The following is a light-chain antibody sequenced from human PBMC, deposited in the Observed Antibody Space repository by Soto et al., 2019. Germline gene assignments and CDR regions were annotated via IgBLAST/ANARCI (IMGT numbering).Light chain of an antibody. V-gene: IGKV3-20*01. CDR3: QQYDGSPIT. CDR2: GAS. J-gene: IGKJ4*01. CDR1: QSVRSTY. Sequence: EIVLTQSPGTLSLSPGERATLSCRASQSVRSTYLAWYQQKPGQAPRLLIYGASSRATGIPDRFSGSGSGADFTLTISRLEPEDFAVYYCQQYDGSPITFGGGTKVEIK.